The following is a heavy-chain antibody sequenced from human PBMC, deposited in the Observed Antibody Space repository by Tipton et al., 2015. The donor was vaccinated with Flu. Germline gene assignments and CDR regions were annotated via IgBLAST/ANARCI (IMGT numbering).Heavy chain of an antibody. V-gene: IGHV4-59*01. D-gene: IGHD3-10*01. J-gene: IGHJ4*02. CDR3: ARHGEYYGSGSFYHYFDS. CDR2: LSDSGTT. Sequence: LRLSCIVSGDSISSNYWSWIRQPPGKGLEWIGHLSDSGTTSYNPSLKSRVTISVDTSKNQFSLKLRSVTAADTAVYYCARHGEYYGSGSFYHYFDSWGRGALVTVSS. CDR1: GDSISSNY.